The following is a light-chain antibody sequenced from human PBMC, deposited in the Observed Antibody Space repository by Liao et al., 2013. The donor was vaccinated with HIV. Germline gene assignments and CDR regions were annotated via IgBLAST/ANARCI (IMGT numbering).Light chain of an antibody. CDR3: QVWDSSSADHLWV. J-gene: IGLJ3*02. CDR2: YDS. CDR1: KLGDKY. Sequence: SYELTQPPSVSVSPGQTASITCSGDKLGDKYACWYQQKPGQSPVLVIFYDSKRPSGIPERFSGSNSGNTATLTISGTQAMDEADYYCQVWDSSSADHLWVFGGGTKLTVL. V-gene: IGLV3-1*01.